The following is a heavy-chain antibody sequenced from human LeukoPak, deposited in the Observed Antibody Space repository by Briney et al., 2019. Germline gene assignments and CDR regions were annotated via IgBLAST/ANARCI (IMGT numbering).Heavy chain of an antibody. Sequence: GASVKVSCKXSGYTFTGYYMHWVRQAPGQGLEWMGRINPNSGGTNYAQKFQGRVTMTRDTSISTAYMELSRLRSDYTAVYYCARVPAGYSSSWYTGKFDIWGQGTMVTVSS. CDR3: ARVPAGYSSSWYTGKFDI. CDR1: GYTFTGYY. CDR2: INPNSGGT. V-gene: IGHV1-2*06. J-gene: IGHJ3*02. D-gene: IGHD6-13*01.